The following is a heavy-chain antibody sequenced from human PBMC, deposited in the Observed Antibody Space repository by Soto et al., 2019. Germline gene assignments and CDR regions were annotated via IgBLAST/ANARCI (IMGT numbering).Heavy chain of an antibody. J-gene: IGHJ3*02. CDR3: ARDQGIRGVTMVRGVIITGNDVFDI. V-gene: IGHV1-46*03. CDR2: INPSGGST. D-gene: IGHD3-10*01. CDR1: GYTFTSYY. Sequence: ASVKVSCKASGYTFTSYYMHWVRQAPGQGLEWMGIINPSGGSTSYAQKFQGRVTMTRDTSTSTVYMELSSLRSEDTAVYYCARDQGIRGVTMVRGVIITGNDVFDIWGQGTMVTVSS.